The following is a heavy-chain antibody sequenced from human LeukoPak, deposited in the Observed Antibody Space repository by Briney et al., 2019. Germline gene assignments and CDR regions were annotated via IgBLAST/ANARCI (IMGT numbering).Heavy chain of an antibody. CDR3: ATKNLFHL. V-gene: IGHV1-18*01. D-gene: IGHD1-14*01. J-gene: IGHJ5*02. CDR2: ISGYNGNT. CDR1: GYAFSSYG. Sequence: ASVKVSCKASGYAFSSYGISWVRQAPGQGLEWMGWISGYNGNTNYAQKFQGRVTMTTDTSTTTAYMEVTSLRSEDTAVYYCATKNLFHLWGQGTLVTVSS.